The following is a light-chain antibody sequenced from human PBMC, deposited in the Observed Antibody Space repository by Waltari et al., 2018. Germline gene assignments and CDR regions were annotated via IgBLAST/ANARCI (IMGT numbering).Light chain of an antibody. Sequence: DIQMTQSPSSLSASVGDRVTITCQASQDISNYLNWYQQKPGKAPKLLIYDASNLETGVPSRFSGSVSGTDFTFTISSLQPEDIATYYCQHYNNLPLTFGQGTRLEIK. CDR2: DAS. J-gene: IGKJ5*01. V-gene: IGKV1-33*01. CDR3: QHYNNLPLT. CDR1: QDISNY.